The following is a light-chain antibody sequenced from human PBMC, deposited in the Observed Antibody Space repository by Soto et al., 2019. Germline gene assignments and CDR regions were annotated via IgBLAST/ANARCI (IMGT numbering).Light chain of an antibody. J-gene: IGKJ4*01. V-gene: IGKV3-11*01. Sequence: EIVSTQSPATLSLSPAEIATLSCRASQSVSSYLAWYQQKPGQAPRLLIYGASKRATGIPDRFSGSGSGTEFTLTISSLQPEDFATYYCQQLNSYPLTFGGGTKVDI. CDR2: GAS. CDR1: QSVSSY. CDR3: QQLNSYPLT.